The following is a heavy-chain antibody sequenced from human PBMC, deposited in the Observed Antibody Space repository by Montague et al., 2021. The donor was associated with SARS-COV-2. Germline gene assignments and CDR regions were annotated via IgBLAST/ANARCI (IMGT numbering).Heavy chain of an antibody. CDR3: ARQGGSNYGWFDP. V-gene: IGHV4-59*08. Sequence: SETLSLTCTVSGASINSRYWSWIRQPPGKGLEWIGYYYSGSTKYNPSLKSRVTISVDTSKNQFSVKVTSVTVADTAVYYCARQGGSNYGWFDPWGQGTLVTVSS. J-gene: IGHJ5*02. D-gene: IGHD1-26*01. CDR1: GASINSRY. CDR2: YYSGST.